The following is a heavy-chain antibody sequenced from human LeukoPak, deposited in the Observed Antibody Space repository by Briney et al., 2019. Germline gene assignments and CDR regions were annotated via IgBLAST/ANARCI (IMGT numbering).Heavy chain of an antibody. CDR3: ARGITMIPASEGDY. J-gene: IGHJ4*02. D-gene: IGHD3-22*01. CDR2: ISAYDGNT. CDR1: GYSFTNYG. V-gene: IGHV1-18*01. Sequence: ASVKVSCKASGYSFTNYGINWVRQATGQGLEWMGWISAYDGNTNYAQKLQGRVTMTTDTSTSTAYMELRSLRSDDTAVYYCARGITMIPASEGDYWGQGTLVTVSS.